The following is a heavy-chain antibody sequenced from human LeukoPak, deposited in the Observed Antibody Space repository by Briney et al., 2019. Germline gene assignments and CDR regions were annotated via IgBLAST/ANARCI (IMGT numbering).Heavy chain of an antibody. CDR3: ARDNYDSSGYYFD. J-gene: IGHJ4*02. D-gene: IGHD3-22*01. CDR1: GFTFSSYE. Sequence: GGSLRLSCAASGFTFSSYEMNWVRQAPGKGLEWVSYISSSGSTTHYADSVKGRFTISRDNSKKSLYLQMNSLRAEDTAVYYCARDNYDSSGYYFDWGQGTLVTVSS. CDR2: ISSSGSTT. V-gene: IGHV3-48*03.